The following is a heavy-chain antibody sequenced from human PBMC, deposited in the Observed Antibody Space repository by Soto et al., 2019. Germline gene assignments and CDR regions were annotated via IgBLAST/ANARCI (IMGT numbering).Heavy chain of an antibody. CDR3: ARDSGYCSGGSCYLGYFGP. J-gene: IGHJ5*02. Sequence: PGGSMRDPNAAAEVTCSSHGRHWISQAPGKELEWVSSISSSSSYIYYADSVKGRFTISRDNARNSLYLQMNSLRAEDTAVYYCARDSGYCSGGSCYLGYFGPWGQGTLVTVSS. CDR2: ISSSSSYI. D-gene: IGHD2-15*01. CDR1: EVTCSSHG. V-gene: IGHV3-21*01.